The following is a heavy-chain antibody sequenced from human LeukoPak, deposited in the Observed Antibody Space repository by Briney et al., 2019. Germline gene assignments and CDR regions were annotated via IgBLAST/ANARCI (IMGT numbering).Heavy chain of an antibody. D-gene: IGHD6-19*01. CDR2: ISYDGSNK. V-gene: IGHV3-30*18. CDR3: AKDGGGYSSGWYDY. J-gene: IGHJ4*02. Sequence: PGGPLSLSCAASGFPFSTYGRPWAPQAPGRGREGVAVISYDGSNKYYADSVKGRFTISRDNSKNTLYLQMNSLRAEDTAVYYCAKDGGGYSSGWYDYWGQGTLVTVSS. CDR1: GFPFSTYG.